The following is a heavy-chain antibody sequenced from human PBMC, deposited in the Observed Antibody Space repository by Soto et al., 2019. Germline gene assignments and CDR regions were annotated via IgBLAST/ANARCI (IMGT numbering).Heavy chain of an antibody. J-gene: IGHJ5*02. V-gene: IGHV4-38-2*01. CDR2: TYHGGST. CDR1: GYSISSGYH. CDR3: ARVGPWVPYYYDSSPYTFENWFDP. D-gene: IGHD3-22*01. Sequence: SETLPLTCAVSGYSISSGYHWGWHRQPPGQGLGWIGSTYHGGSTYYNPPLNSRVTLSIDMTNNHGSLILNSVTAADTAVYYCARVGPWVPYYYDSSPYTFENWFDPWGQGSLVAVSS.